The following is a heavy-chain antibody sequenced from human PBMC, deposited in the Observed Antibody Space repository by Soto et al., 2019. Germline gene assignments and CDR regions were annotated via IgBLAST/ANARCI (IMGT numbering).Heavy chain of an antibody. CDR3: ARSPAATVDWFDP. V-gene: IGHV1-3*05. D-gene: IGHD4-17*01. CDR1: GYTFSSYA. CDR2: INPGNGNT. J-gene: IGHJ5*02. Sequence: QVQLVQSGAEEKKPGASVKVSCKASGYTFSSYAMHWVRQAPGQRLEWMGWINPGNGNTKYSQKFQGRVTITRDTSASTAYMELTILRSEDTAVYYCARSPAATVDWFDPWGQGTLVTVSS.